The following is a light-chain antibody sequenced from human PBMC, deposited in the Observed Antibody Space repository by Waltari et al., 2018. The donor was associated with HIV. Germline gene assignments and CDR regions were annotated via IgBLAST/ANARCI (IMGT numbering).Light chain of an antibody. J-gene: IGKJ1*01. CDR3: MQGLQGWT. Sequence: IVMTQSPLSLPVTPGEPASISCRSSQSLLQSNGYNYVGWYVQKPGQSPNLLIYLGSNRASGVPDRFSGSGSDTDFTLKISRVEAEDVGIYYCMQGLQGWTFGQGTKVEI. CDR1: QSLLQSNGYNY. V-gene: IGKV2-28*01. CDR2: LGS.